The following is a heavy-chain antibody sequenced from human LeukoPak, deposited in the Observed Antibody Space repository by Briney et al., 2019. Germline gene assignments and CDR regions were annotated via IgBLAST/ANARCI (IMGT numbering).Heavy chain of an antibody. D-gene: IGHD3-10*01. J-gene: IGHJ4*02. Sequence: GGSLRLSCAASGFNFSSYSMNWVRQAPGKGLEWVSYISSSSSTIYYADSVKGRFTISRDNAKNSLYLQMNSLRAEDTAVYYCARGWVRGKFDNWGQGTLVTVSS. CDR3: ARGWVRGKFDN. V-gene: IGHV3-48*01. CDR1: GFNFSSYS. CDR2: ISSSSSTI.